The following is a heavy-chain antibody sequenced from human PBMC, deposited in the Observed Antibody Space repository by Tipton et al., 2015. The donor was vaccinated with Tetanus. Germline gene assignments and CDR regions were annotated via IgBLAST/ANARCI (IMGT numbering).Heavy chain of an antibody. V-gene: IGHV4-30-2*01. CDR3: ARENGSYVNSFDY. CDR2: IFHTGST. J-gene: IGHJ4*02. Sequence: TLSLTCAVSGGSINSGAYFWSWLRQPPGKGLEWIGYIFHTGSTYYKPSLKSRVTISVDRSKNQFSLKLSSVNPADTAVYYRARENGSYVNSFDYWGQGSQVTVSS. CDR1: GGSINSGAYF. D-gene: IGHD3-16*01.